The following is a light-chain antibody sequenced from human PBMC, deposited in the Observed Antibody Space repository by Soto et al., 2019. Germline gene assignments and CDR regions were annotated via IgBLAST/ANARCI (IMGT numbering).Light chain of an antibody. J-gene: IGKJ3*01. Sequence: AIQMTQSPSSLYASVGDRVTITCRASQGIRNDLGWYQQKPGKAPKLLIYAASSLQSGVPSRFSGSGSGTDFTLTISSLHPEYFATYYCLQDYNYPFTCGPRTKVDIK. CDR1: QGIRND. CDR2: AAS. CDR3: LQDYNYPFT. V-gene: IGKV1-6*01.